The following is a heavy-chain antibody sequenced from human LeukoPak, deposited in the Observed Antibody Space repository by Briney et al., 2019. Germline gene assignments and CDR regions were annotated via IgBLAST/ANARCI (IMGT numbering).Heavy chain of an antibody. Sequence: GGSLRLSCAASGFTFSTYAMHWLRQAPGKGLEWVAVISYDGRDKHHADSVEGRFTISRDNSKETLYLQMSSLRAEDTAMYYCAKDMGGSGRGDLDYWGQGALVTVSS. V-gene: IGHV3-30*18. CDR3: AKDMGGSGRGDLDY. CDR2: ISYDGRDK. J-gene: IGHJ4*02. CDR1: GFTFSTYA. D-gene: IGHD6-19*01.